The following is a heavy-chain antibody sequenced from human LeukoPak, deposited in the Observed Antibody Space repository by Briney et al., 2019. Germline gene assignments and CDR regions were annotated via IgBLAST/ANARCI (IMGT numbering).Heavy chain of an antibody. CDR2: INPSGGST. Sequence: ASVKVSCKASGYTFTSYYMHWVRQAPGQGLEGMGIINPSGGSTSYAQKFQGRVTMTRDTSTSTVYMELSSLRSEDTAVYYCAREQTSRTTGTTSDDYWGQGTLVTVSS. CDR1: GYTFTSYY. J-gene: IGHJ4*02. D-gene: IGHD1-1*01. CDR3: AREQTSRTTGTTSDDY. V-gene: IGHV1-46*01.